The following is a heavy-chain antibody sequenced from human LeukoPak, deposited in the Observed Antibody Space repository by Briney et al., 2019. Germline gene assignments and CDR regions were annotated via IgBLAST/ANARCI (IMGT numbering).Heavy chain of an antibody. CDR1: GGSFSGYY. CDR2: INHSGST. J-gene: IGHJ3*02. CDR3: ASLRAFDI. V-gene: IGHV4-34*01. Sequence: PSETLSLTCAVYGGSFSGYYWSWIRQPPGKGLEWIGEINHSGSTNYNPSLKSRVTISVDTSKNQFSLKLSSVTAADTAVYYCASLRAFDIWGQGTMVTVSS.